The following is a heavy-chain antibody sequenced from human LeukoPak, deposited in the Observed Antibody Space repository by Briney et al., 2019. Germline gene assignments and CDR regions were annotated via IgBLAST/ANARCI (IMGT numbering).Heavy chain of an antibody. V-gene: IGHV3-64*01. CDR2: ISSNGGST. D-gene: IGHD4-17*01. J-gene: IGHJ4*02. Sequence: GSLRLSCAASGFTFSSYAMHWVRQAPGKGLEYVSAISSNGGSTYYANSVKGRFTISRDNSKNTLYLQMGSLRAEDMAVYYCARAYYDYGDYGLDYWGQGTLVTVSS. CDR1: GFTFSSYA. CDR3: ARAYYDYGDYGLDY.